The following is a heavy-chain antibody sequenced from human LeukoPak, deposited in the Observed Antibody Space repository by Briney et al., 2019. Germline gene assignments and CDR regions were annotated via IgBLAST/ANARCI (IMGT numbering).Heavy chain of an antibody. J-gene: IGHJ5*02. CDR2: ISGSSSYI. CDR3: ARGQSYGWFDP. D-gene: IGHD5-18*01. V-gene: IGHV3-21*01. CDR1: GFTFSTYS. Sequence: GGSLRLSCAASGFTFSTYSMHWVRQAPGKGLEWVSSISGSSSYIYYADSVKGRFTISRDSAQNSLYLQMNSLRAEDTAVYYCARGQSYGWFDPWGQGTLVTVSS.